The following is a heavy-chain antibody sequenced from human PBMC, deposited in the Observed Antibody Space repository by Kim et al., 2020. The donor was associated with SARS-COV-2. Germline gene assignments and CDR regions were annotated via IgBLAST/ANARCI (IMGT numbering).Heavy chain of an antibody. D-gene: IGHD3-10*01. CDR3: ARDVIGFGELPYYYYGMDV. CDR2: INQGGNEK. V-gene: IGHV3-7*03. Sequence: GGSLRLSCEASGFTFNNYWMSWVRQAPGKGLEWVANINQGGNEKYYVGSVRGRFTVSRDTAESSLYLQMNNLRVEDTAIYYCARDVIGFGELPYYYYGMDVWGQGTTVTVSS. J-gene: IGHJ6*02. CDR1: GFTFNNYW.